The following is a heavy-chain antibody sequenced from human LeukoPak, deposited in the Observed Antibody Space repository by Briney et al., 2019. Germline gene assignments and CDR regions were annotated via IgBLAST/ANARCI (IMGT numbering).Heavy chain of an antibody. D-gene: IGHD5-24*01. CDR3: ARGGMATIFAV. CDR2: IYYSGNT. CDR1: GGSVTGYY. J-gene: IGHJ4*02. Sequence: SETLSLSCTVSGGSVTGYYLTWSRQTPEEGLGWIGYIYYSGNTNYSPSPKSGVTMSVDGSKNQSSLKLSSVIAADTAVYYCARGGMATIFAVWGQGTLVIVSS. V-gene: IGHV4-59*02.